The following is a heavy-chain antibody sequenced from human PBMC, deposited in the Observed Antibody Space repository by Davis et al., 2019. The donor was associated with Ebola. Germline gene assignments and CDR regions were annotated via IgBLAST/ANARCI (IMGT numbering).Heavy chain of an antibody. CDR1: GGSFSGYY. J-gene: IGHJ4*02. CDR2: VDHSGNT. V-gene: IGHV4-34*01. Sequence: MPSETLSLTCAVYGGSFSGYYWSWIRQTPGRGLEWIGEVDHSGNTNYNPSFKSRVIVSEDASKNQFSLKLTSLTAADTAVYYCARVRTGPHGYFDYWGQGILVTVSS. CDR3: ARVRTGPHGYFDY.